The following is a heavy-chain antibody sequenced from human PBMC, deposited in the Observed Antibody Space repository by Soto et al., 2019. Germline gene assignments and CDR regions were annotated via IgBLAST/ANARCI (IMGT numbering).Heavy chain of an antibody. V-gene: IGHV4-39*01. J-gene: IGHJ4*02. Sequence: QLQLQESGPGLVKPSETLSLTCTVSGGSISSSSYYWGWIRQPPGKGLEWIGSIYYSGSTYYNPSLKSRVNISVDTSKNQFSLKLSSVTAADTAVYYCARHPYDSSGYYSFWGQGTLVTVSS. CDR1: GGSISSSSYY. CDR2: IYYSGST. CDR3: ARHPYDSSGYYSF. D-gene: IGHD3-22*01.